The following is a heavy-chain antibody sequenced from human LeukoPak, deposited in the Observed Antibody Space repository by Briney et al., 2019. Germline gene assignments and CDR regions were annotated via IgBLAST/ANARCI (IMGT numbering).Heavy chain of an antibody. J-gene: IGHJ4*02. Sequence: GRSLRLSCAASGFTFSSYGMHWVRQAPGKGLEWVSAISGSGGSTYYADSVKGRFTISRDNSKNTLYLQMNSLRAEDTAVYYCAKAAYDILTGCDYWGQGTLVTVSS. D-gene: IGHD3-9*01. V-gene: IGHV3-23*01. CDR3: AKAAYDILTGCDY. CDR1: GFTFSSYG. CDR2: ISGSGGST.